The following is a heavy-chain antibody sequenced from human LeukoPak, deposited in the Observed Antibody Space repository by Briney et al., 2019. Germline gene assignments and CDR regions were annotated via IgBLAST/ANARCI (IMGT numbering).Heavy chain of an antibody. CDR1: GFTFRTHW. CDR2: IKEDGSEK. V-gene: IGHV3-7*01. CDR3: ARDSTSWTFDY. D-gene: IGHD2-2*01. J-gene: IGHJ4*02. Sequence: AGGSLRLSCAASGFTFRTHWMSWLRQAPGKGPEWLGNIKEDGSEKYYVDSVKGRFTISRDNAENSLYLQMNSLRAEDMAVYYCARDSTSWTFDYWGQGTLVTVSS.